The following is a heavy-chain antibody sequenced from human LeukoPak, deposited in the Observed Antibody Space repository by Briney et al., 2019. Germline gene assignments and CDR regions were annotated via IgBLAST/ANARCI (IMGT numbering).Heavy chain of an antibody. CDR1: GFSFSTYW. J-gene: IGHJ4*02. D-gene: IGHD3-10*01. Sequence: GGSLRLSCLGSGFSFSTYWMGWVRQAPGKGLEWVANIMQDGSEKNYVDSVKGRFTISRDNSKNTLYLQMNSLRAEDTAVYYCARVGPSYGSGSLYYWGQGTLVTVSS. CDR2: IMQDGSEK. CDR3: ARVGPSYGSGSLYY. V-gene: IGHV3-7*01.